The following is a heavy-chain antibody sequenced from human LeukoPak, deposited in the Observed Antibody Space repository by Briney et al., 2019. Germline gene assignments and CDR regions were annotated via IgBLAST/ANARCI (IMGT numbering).Heavy chain of an antibody. D-gene: IGHD6-19*01. J-gene: IGHJ6*02. Sequence: PGGSLRLSCAASGFTFSDYYMSWIRQAPGKGLEWVSYISSSGSTIYYADSVKGRFTISRDNSKNTLYLQMNSLRAEDTAVYYCAKEGSVAVAGPYYYGMDVWGQGTTVTVSS. CDR1: GFTFSDYY. V-gene: IGHV3-11*01. CDR2: ISSSGSTI. CDR3: AKEGSVAVAGPYYYGMDV.